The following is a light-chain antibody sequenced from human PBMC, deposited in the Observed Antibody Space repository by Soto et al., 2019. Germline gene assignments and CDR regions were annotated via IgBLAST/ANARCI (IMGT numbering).Light chain of an antibody. CDR2: GAS. Sequence: MTESPAHLSASPGERATLSGRASQSLSSNLAWYQQKPGQAPRVLIYGASTRATGIPARFSGSGAGTEFTLTISSLQSEDFTVYYCQQYNNWPLTFGGGTKVDIK. V-gene: IGKV3-15*01. J-gene: IGKJ4*01. CDR1: QSLSSN. CDR3: QQYNNWPLT.